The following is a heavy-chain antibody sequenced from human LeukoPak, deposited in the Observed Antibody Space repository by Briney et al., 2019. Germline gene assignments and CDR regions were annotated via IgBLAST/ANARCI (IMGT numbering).Heavy chain of an antibody. V-gene: IGHV4-61*02. D-gene: IGHD2-2*01. CDR2: IYTSGST. Sequence: SETLSLTCTVSGGSISSGSYYWSWIRQPAGKGLEWIGRIYTSGSTNYNPSLKSRVTISVDTSKNQFSLKLSSVTAADTAVYYCARVSCSTTSCYYYYYMDVWGKGTTVTVSS. CDR3: ARVSCSTTSCYYYYYMDV. CDR1: GGSISSGSYY. J-gene: IGHJ6*03.